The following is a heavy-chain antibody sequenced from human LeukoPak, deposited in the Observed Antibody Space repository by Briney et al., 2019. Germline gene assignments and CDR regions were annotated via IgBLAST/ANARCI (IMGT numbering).Heavy chain of an antibody. CDR2: IYYSGST. CDR3: ARVAPLYSSSWYYFDY. D-gene: IGHD6-13*01. Sequence: NLSGTLSLTCTVSGGSISSGDYYWSWIRQPPGKGLEWIGYIYYSGSTYYNPSLKSRVTISVDTSKNQFSLKLSSVTAADTAVYYCARVAPLYSSSWYYFDYWDQGTLVTVSS. J-gene: IGHJ4*02. V-gene: IGHV4-30-4*01. CDR1: GGSISSGDYY.